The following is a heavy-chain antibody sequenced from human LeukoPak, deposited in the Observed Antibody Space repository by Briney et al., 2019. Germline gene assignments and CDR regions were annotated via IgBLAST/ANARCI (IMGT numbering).Heavy chain of an antibody. Sequence: PSETLSLTCTVSGGSISSYYWSWIRQPPGKGLEWIGYIYYSGSTNYNPSLKSRVTMSVDTSKNQFSLKLSSVTAADTAVYYCARLKAAAGPYYYYYYYMDVW. CDR3: ARLKAAAGPYYYYYYYMDV. CDR1: GGSISSYY. D-gene: IGHD6-13*01. J-gene: IGHJ6*03. CDR2: IYYSGST. V-gene: IGHV4-59*12.